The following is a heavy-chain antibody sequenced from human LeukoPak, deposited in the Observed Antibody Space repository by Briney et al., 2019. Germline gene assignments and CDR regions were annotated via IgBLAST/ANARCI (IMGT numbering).Heavy chain of an antibody. D-gene: IGHD5-24*01. CDR3: TRRSTI. CDR2: IKAKIHGETI. Sequence: GGSLRLSCAASGITLSDFWFSWVRQAPGKGLEWVARIKAKIHGETIDYAAPVRGRFIISRDESRNTVYLQMNSLKFEDTAMYYCTRRSTIWGRGTRVTVSS. CDR1: GITLSDFW. V-gene: IGHV3-15*01. J-gene: IGHJ4*02.